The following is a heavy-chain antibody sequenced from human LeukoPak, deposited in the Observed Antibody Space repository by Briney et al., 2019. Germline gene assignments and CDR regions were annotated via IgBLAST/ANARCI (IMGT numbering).Heavy chain of an antibody. CDR1: GYTFTSYG. Sequence: ASVKVSCKASGYTFTSYGISWVRQAPGQGLEWMGWISAYNGNTNYAQKLQGRVTMTTDTSTSTAYMELRSLRSEDAAVYYCARASRLAYCGGDCYPLFDYWGQGTLVTVSS. CDR3: ARASRLAYCGGDCYPLFDY. V-gene: IGHV1-18*01. J-gene: IGHJ4*02. D-gene: IGHD2-21*02. CDR2: ISAYNGNT.